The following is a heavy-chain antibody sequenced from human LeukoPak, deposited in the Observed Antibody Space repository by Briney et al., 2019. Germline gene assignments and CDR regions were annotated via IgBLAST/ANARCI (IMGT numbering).Heavy chain of an antibody. CDR2: ISYDGSNK. V-gene: IGHV3-30*18. CDR3: AKDFRVLDYSNTRIALDY. J-gene: IGHJ4*02. Sequence: GGSLKLSCAASGFTFSSYGMHWVRQAPGKGLEWVAVISYDGSNKYYADSVKGRFTISRDNSKNTLYLQMNSLRAEDTAVYYCAKDFRVLDYSNTRIALDYWGQGTLVTVSS. D-gene: IGHD4-11*01. CDR1: GFTFSSYG.